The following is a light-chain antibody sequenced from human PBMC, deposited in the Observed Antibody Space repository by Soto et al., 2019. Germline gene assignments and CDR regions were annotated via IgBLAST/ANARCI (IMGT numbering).Light chain of an antibody. Sequence: EVLMTQSQGTLSVSPGERVTVSCRASQSIGSNLAWYQQKPGQAPRLLIYGASTRVIGVPDRFSGGRSGTECTLTISSLQSEDLAVYCCQQYNDWPPYTFGQGTKLEIK. CDR3: QQYNDWPPYT. V-gene: IGKV3-15*01. CDR1: QSIGSN. J-gene: IGKJ2*01. CDR2: GAS.